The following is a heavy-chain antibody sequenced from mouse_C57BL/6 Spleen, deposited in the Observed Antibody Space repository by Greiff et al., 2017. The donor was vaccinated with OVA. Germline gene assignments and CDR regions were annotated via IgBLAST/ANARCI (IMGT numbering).Heavy chain of an antibody. CDR3: AREDYYGREFDY. D-gene: IGHD1-1*01. J-gene: IGHJ2*01. CDR1: GYTFTSYW. V-gene: IGHV1-55*01. CDR2: IYPGSGST. Sequence: QVQLQQPGAELVKPGASVKMSCKASGYTFTSYWITWVKQRPGQGLEWIGDIYPGSGSTNYNEKFKSKATLTVDTSSSTAYMQLSSLTSEDSAVYYCAREDYYGREFDYWGQGTTLTVSS.